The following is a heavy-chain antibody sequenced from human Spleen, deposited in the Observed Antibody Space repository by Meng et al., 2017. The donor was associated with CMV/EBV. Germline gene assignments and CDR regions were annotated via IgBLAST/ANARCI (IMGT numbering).Heavy chain of an antibody. CDR1: GFTFSNYW. D-gene: IGHD4-11*01. CDR3: AKGRYSNYFDY. Sequence: GGSLRLSCATSGFTFSNYWMHWVRQAPGKGLVWISRINSDGSSTSYADSVKGRFTISRDNSKNSLYLQMNSLRTEDTALYYCAKGRYSNYFDYWGQGTLVTVSS. V-gene: IGHV3-74*01. CDR2: INSDGSST. J-gene: IGHJ4*02.